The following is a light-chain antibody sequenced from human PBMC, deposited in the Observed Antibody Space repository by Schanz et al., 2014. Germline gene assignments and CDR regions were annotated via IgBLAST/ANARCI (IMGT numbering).Light chain of an antibody. CDR3: AAWDDSLSGWV. CDR1: SSDVGSYNY. Sequence: QSALTQPASVSGSPGQSITISCTGTSSDVGSYNYVSWYQQHPGKAPKLMIYEVSKRPSGVPDRFSGSKSGNTASLTVSGLQAEDEADYYCAAWDDSLSGWVFGGGTKVTVL. V-gene: IGLV2-8*01. CDR2: EVS. J-gene: IGLJ3*02.